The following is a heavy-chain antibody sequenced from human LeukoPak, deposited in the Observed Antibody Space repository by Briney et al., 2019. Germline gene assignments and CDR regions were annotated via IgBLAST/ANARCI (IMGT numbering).Heavy chain of an antibody. Sequence: PGGSLRLSCAARGFTFSNYAMHWVRQAPGKGLEWVAVISYDGSDKYYADSVKGRFTISRDNSKNTLYLEMNSLRAEDTAVYYCARGGLGDAFDIWGQGTMVTVSS. D-gene: IGHD3-10*01. V-gene: IGHV3-30*14. J-gene: IGHJ3*02. CDR2: ISYDGSDK. CDR1: GFTFSNYA. CDR3: ARGGLGDAFDI.